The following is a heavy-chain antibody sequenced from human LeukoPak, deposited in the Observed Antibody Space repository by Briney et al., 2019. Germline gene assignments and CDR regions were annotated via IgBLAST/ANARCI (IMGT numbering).Heavy chain of an antibody. CDR2: INPRGDEA. V-gene: IGHV1-46*01. CDR1: GFTFSSYW. Sequence: ASVKVSCKASGFTFSSYWMHWVRQAPGQGLEWMGVINPRGDEAVYAQKFQGRVTMTRDTPTNTAYMELSSLGSEDTAIFYCARDNSRNGGTFTSWWFDPWGQGTLVIVSS. CDR3: ARDNSRNGGTFTSWWFDP. J-gene: IGHJ5*02. D-gene: IGHD2/OR15-2a*01.